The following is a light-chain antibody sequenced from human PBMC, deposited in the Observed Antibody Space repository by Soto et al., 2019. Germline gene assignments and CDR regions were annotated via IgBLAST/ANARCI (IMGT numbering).Light chain of an antibody. J-gene: IGLJ1*01. CDR1: SSDVGNYNL. CDR2: EST. CDR3: CSYAGSSTYV. V-gene: IGLV2-23*01. Sequence: QSALTQPASVSGSPGQSITISCTGTSSDVGNYNLVSWYQQHPGKTPKLMIYESTKRPSGVSNRFSASKSGNTASLTISGLQAEDEADYYCCSYAGSSTYVFGTGTNVTV.